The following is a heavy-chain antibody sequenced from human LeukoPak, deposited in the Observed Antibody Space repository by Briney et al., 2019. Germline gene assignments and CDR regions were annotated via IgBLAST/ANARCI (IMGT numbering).Heavy chain of an antibody. Sequence: ASVKASRKASGYTFTRYGITWVRQAPGQGLEWMGWISAYNGNTNYAQKLQGRVTVTTDTSTSTAYMELRSLRSDDTALYYCARDRKDYADYLQTDYWGQGTLVTVSS. D-gene: IGHD4-17*01. CDR2: ISAYNGNT. J-gene: IGHJ4*02. V-gene: IGHV1-18*01. CDR1: GYTFTRYG. CDR3: ARDRKDYADYLQTDY.